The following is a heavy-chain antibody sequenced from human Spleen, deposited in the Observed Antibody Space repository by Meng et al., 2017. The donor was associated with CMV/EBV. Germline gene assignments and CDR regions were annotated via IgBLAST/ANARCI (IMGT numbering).Heavy chain of an antibody. J-gene: IGHJ6*02. V-gene: IGHV3-23*01. D-gene: IGHD7-27*01. CDR1: GFMFDDYT. Sequence: GESLKISCAASGFMFDDYTIHWVRQAPGKGLEWVSAISGSGGSTYYADSVKGRFTISRDNSKNTLYLQMNSPRAEDTAVYYCARDLNWGAVRVGILDYYGMDVWGQGTTVTVSS. CDR3: ARDLNWGAVRVGILDYYGMDV. CDR2: ISGSGGST.